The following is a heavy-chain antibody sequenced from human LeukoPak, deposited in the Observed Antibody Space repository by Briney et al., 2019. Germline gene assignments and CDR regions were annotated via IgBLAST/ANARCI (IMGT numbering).Heavy chain of an antibody. V-gene: IGHV1-69*05. J-gene: IGHJ4*02. CDR3: ARSRVHKVGATTVLDY. Sequence: KVSCKASGGTFSSYAISWVRQAPGQGLEWMGGIIPIFGTANYAQKFQGRVTITTDESTSTAYMELSSLRSEDTAVYYCARSRVHKVGATTVLDYWGQGTLVTVSS. CDR1: GGTFSSYA. D-gene: IGHD1-26*01. CDR2: IIPIFGTA.